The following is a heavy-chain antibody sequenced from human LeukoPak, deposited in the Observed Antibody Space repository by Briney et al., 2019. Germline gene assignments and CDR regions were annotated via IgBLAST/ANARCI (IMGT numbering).Heavy chain of an antibody. CDR1: GFTFSGYS. J-gene: IGHJ4*02. CDR2: ISSSSSYI. D-gene: IGHD3-16*01. V-gene: IGHV3-21*01. Sequence: GGSLRLSCAASGFTFSGYSMNWVRQAPGKGLEWVSSISSSSSYIYYADSVKGRFTISRDNAKNSLYLQMNSLRAEDTAVYYCARHVSGNIDYWGQGTLVTVSS. CDR3: ARHVSGNIDY.